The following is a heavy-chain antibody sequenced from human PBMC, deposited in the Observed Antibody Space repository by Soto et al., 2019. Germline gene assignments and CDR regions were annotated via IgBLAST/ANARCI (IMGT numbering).Heavy chain of an antibody. J-gene: IGHJ6*02. D-gene: IGHD3-3*01. CDR2: ISAYNGNT. CDR1: GYTFTSYG. V-gene: IGHV1-18*01. Sequence: GASVKVSCKASGYTFTSYGISWVRQAPGQGLEWMGWISAYNGNTNYAQKLQGRVTMTTDTSTSTAYMELRSLRFDDTAVYYCARISYDFWSGRKTAHYYYYYGMDVWGQGTTVTVSS. CDR3: ARISYDFWSGRKTAHYYYYYGMDV.